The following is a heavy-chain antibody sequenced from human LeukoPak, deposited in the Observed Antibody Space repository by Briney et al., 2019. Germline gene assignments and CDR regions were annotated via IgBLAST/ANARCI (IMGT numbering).Heavy chain of an antibody. D-gene: IGHD2-15*01. CDR2: ISSSSSTI. Sequence: GGSLRLSCAASGFTFSSYSMNWVRQAPGKGLEWFSYISSSSSTIYYADSVKGRFSISRDNAKNSLYLQMNSLRAEDTAVYYCARAYCCGDTCYPDYWGQGTLVTVSS. J-gene: IGHJ4*02. CDR3: ARAYCCGDTCYPDY. V-gene: IGHV3-48*01. CDR1: GFTFSSYS.